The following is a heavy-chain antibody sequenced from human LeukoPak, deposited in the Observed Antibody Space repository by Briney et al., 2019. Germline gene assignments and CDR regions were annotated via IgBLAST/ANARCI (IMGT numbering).Heavy chain of an antibody. CDR1: GGSFSDYY. CDR2: INHSGST. CDR3: ARAGGYSSSWYIRY. V-gene: IGHV4-34*01. J-gene: IGHJ4*02. D-gene: IGHD6-13*01. Sequence: SETLSLTCAVYGGSFSDYYWSWIRQPPGKGLEWIGEINHSGSTNYNPSLKSRVTISVDTSKNQFSLKLSSVTAADTAVYYCARAGGYSSSWYIRYWGQGTLVTVSS.